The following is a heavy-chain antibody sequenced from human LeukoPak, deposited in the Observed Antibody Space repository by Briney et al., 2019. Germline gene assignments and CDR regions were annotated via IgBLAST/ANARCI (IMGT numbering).Heavy chain of an antibody. Sequence: PSETLSLTCTVSGDSISSYYWTWIRPPPGKGLEWIGYIYYSGTTNYNPSLKSRVTISVDTSKNQFSLKLSSVTAADTAVYYCASGRPLGFDYWGQGTLVTVSS. CDR3: ASGRPLGFDY. V-gene: IGHV4-59*01. CDR2: IYYSGTT. D-gene: IGHD1-26*01. J-gene: IGHJ4*02. CDR1: GDSISSYY.